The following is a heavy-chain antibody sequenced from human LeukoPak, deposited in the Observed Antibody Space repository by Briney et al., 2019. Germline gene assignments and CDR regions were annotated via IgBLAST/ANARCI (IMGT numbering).Heavy chain of an antibody. Sequence: GGSLRLSCAASGITFSSYAMSWVPQAPGKGLEWVSAISGSGGSTYYADSVKGRFTISRDNSKNTLYLQMNSLRAEDTAVYYCAKDGTGDIVVVVAARALAFDIWGQGTMVTVSS. CDR3: AKDGTGDIVVVVAARALAFDI. V-gene: IGHV3-23*01. D-gene: IGHD2-15*01. J-gene: IGHJ3*02. CDR1: GITFSSYA. CDR2: ISGSGGST.